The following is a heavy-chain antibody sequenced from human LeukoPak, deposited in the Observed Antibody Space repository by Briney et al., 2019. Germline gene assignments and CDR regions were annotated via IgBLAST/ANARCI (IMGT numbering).Heavy chain of an antibody. V-gene: IGHV3-23*01. CDR3: ATIRLATNDAFDI. D-gene: IGHD3-9*01. J-gene: IGHJ3*02. Sequence: GGSLRLSCAASGFTFSSYAMSWVRQAPGKGLEWVSAISGSGGSTYFADSVKGRFTISRDSSKNTLYLQMNSLRAEDTAVYYCATIRLATNDAFDIWGQGTMVTVSS. CDR1: GFTFSSYA. CDR2: ISGSGGST.